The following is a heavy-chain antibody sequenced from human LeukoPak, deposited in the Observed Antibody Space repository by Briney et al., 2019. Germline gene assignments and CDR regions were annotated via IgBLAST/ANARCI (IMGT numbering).Heavy chain of an antibody. Sequence: GGSLRLSCAASGFTFSTYAMGWVRQAPGKGLEWVSLITNSGDSTFYADSVQGRFTISRDNSRNTLHLQMNSLRAEDTAVYYCARAPVTCSGGSCYSPNIDYWGQGTLVTVSS. CDR3: ARAPVTCSGGSCYSPNIDY. CDR1: GFTFSTYA. D-gene: IGHD2-15*01. CDR2: ITNSGDST. V-gene: IGHV3-23*01. J-gene: IGHJ4*02.